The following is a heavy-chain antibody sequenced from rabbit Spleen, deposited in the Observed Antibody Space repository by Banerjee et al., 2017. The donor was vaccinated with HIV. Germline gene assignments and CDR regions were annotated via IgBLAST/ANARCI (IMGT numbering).Heavy chain of an antibody. CDR2: IDTGSRDFT. D-gene: IGHD8-1*01. V-gene: IGHV1S40*01. J-gene: IGHJ3*01. CDR1: GVSFSNYNF. Sequence: QSLEESGGDLVKPGASLTLTCTASGVSFSNYNFMCWVRQAPGKGLEWIACIDTGSRDFTYYASWAKGRFTISKTSSTTVTLQMTSLTVADTATYFCARDTGTSFSTYGMDLWGQGTLVTVS. CDR3: ARDTGTSFSTYGMDL.